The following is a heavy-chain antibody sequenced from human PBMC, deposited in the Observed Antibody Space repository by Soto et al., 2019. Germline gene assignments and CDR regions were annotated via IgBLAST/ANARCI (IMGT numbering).Heavy chain of an antibody. D-gene: IGHD2-15*01. Sequence: QVQLQESGPGQVKPSQTLSLTCTVSGGSINTNDYYWTWIRQPPGKGLEWIGYIFHSGDTYFNPSLQSRVDISVDTSRTQFPLKLSSVTAADTAVYYCARGTTVGSCYSIWGQGTLVTVSS. CDR3: ARGTTVGSCYSI. CDR2: IFHSGDT. CDR1: GGSINTNDYY. J-gene: IGHJ4*02. V-gene: IGHV4-30-4*01.